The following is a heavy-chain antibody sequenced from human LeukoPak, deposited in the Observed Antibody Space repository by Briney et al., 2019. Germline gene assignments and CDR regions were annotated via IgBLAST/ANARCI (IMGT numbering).Heavy chain of an antibody. D-gene: IGHD3-22*01. V-gene: IGHV3-48*01. J-gene: IGHJ4*02. CDR1: GFTFSSYS. CDR3: ARYDSSGPDY. Sequence: PGGSLRLSCAASGFTFSSYSMNWVRQAPGKGLEWVSYISSSSSTIYYADSVKGRFTISRDNAKTSLYLQMNSLRAEDTAVYYCARYDSSGPDYWGQGTLVTVSS. CDR2: ISSSSSTI.